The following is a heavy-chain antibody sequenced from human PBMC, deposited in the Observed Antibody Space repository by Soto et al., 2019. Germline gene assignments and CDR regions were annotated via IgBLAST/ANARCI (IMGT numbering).Heavy chain of an antibody. V-gene: IGHV3-30-3*01. D-gene: IGHD6-13*01. CDR3: AKDPQQQLTNFDY. J-gene: IGHJ4*02. CDR2: ISYDGSNK. CDR1: GFTFSSYA. Sequence: GGSLRLSCAASGFTFSSYAMHWVRQAPGKGLEWVAVISYDGSNKYYADSVKGRFTISRDNSKNTLYLQMNSLRAEDTAVYYCAKDPQQQLTNFDYWGQGTLVTVSS.